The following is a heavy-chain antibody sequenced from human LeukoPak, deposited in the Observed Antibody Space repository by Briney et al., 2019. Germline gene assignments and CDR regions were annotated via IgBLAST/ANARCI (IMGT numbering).Heavy chain of an antibody. J-gene: IGHJ6*03. CDR2: IIPIFGTA. Sequence: VASVKVSCKASGGTFSSYAISWVRQAPGQGLEWMGGIIPIFGTANYAQKFQGRVTITTDESTSTAYMELSSLRSEDTAVYYCARGPSTMVRGVTYYMDVWGKGTTVTVSS. CDR1: GGTFSSYA. CDR3: ARGPSTMVRGVTYYMDV. D-gene: IGHD3-10*01. V-gene: IGHV1-69*05.